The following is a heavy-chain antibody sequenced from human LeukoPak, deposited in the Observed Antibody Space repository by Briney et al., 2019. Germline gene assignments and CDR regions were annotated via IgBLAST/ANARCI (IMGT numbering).Heavy chain of an antibody. CDR1: GFTFSSYS. D-gene: IGHD3-10*01. CDR3: AKGEPVTMVRGVIPTFDY. V-gene: IGHV3-21*04. CDR2: ISSSSSYI. J-gene: IGHJ4*02. Sequence: GGSLRLSCAASGFTFSSYSMNWVRQAPGKGLEWVSSISSSSSYIYYADSVKGRFTISRDNSKNTLYLQMNSLRAEDTAVYYCAKGEPVTMVRGVIPTFDYWGQGTLVTVSS.